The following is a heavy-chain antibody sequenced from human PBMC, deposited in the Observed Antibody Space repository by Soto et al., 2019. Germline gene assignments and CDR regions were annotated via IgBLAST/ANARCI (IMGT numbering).Heavy chain of an antibody. Sequence: GGSLRLSCATSGFTLSDYYISWVRQAPGKGLEWVGNIKGDGSNTHYVVSVRDRFTISRDTAENLIYLQMNNYRVEDTSMYYCARGPGTADWGQGTQVTVSS. J-gene: IGHJ4*02. V-gene: IGHV3-7*03. CDR1: GFTLSDYY. CDR3: ARGPGTAD. CDR2: IKGDGSNT.